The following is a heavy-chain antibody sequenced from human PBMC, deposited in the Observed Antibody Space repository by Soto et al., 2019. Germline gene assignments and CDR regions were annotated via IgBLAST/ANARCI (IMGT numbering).Heavy chain of an antibody. J-gene: IGHJ4*02. CDR3: AHKGYGDSPLDY. CDR2: IYWDDSY. V-gene: IGHV2-5*02. D-gene: IGHD4-17*01. CDR1: GFSLSTSGVG. Sequence: QITLKESGPTLVKPTQTLTLTCTFSGFSLSTSGVGVGWIRQPPGKALEWLAVIYWDDSYHYSPSLRSRLTINKDTSKNQVVLTMTNMDPVDTATYYCAHKGYGDSPLDYWGQGTLVTVSS.